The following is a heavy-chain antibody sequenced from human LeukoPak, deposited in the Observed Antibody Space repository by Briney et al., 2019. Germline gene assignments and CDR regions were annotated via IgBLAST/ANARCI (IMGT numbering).Heavy chain of an antibody. Sequence: PGGSLRLSCAASGSTFSNYGMHWVRQAPGKGLEWVAFIRFDGTNKYYADSMKGRLTISRDNSKNTLYLQMNSLRAEDTAVYYCAGPSSSGVGYWGQGTLVTVSS. CDR2: IRFDGTNK. D-gene: IGHD3-10*01. CDR1: GSTFSNYG. CDR3: AGPSSSGVGY. J-gene: IGHJ4*02. V-gene: IGHV3-30*02.